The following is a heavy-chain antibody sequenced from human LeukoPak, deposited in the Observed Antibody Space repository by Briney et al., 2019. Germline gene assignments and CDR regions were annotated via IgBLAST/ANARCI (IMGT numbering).Heavy chain of an antibody. CDR3: ARLHDILTGPPL. D-gene: IGHD3-9*01. J-gene: IGHJ4*02. CDR2: IYHSGST. Sequence: PSETLSLTCAVSGYSISSGYYWGWIRQPPGKGLEWIGSIYHSGSTYYNPSLKSRVTISVETSKNQFSLKLSSVTAADTAVYYCARLHDILTGPPLWGQGTLVTVSS. CDR1: GYSISSGYY. V-gene: IGHV4-38-2*01.